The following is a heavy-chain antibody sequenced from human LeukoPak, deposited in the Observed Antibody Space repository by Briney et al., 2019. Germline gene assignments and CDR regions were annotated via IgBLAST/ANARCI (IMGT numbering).Heavy chain of an antibody. D-gene: IGHD3-9*01. V-gene: IGHV3-21*01. CDR3: ARDLTNYDILTGYYPGGFFDY. CDR1: GFTFSSYA. Sequence: PGGSLRLSCAASGFTFSSYAMSWVRQAPGKGLEWVSSISSSSSYIYYADSVKGRFTISRDNAKNSLYLQMNSLRAEDTAVYYCARDLTNYDILTGYYPGGFFDYWGQGTLVTVSS. J-gene: IGHJ4*02. CDR2: ISSSSSYI.